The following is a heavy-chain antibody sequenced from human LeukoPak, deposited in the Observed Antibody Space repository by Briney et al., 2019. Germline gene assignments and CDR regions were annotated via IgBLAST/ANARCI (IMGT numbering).Heavy chain of an antibody. V-gene: IGHV4-61*02. CDR1: AGSISSGSYY. J-gene: IGHJ5*02. CDR3: ARDSVLRFLEWPRGQFDP. CDR2: IYTSGST. Sequence: SQTLSLTCPVSAGSISSGSYYWSWIRQPAGKGLEWIGRIYTSGSTNYNPSLKTPVTMSVDTSKNQFSLKLSSVTAADTAVYYCARDSVLRFLEWPRGQFDPWGQGTLVTVSS. D-gene: IGHD3-3*01.